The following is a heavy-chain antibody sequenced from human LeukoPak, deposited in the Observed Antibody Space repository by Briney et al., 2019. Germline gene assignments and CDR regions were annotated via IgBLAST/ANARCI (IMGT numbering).Heavy chain of an antibody. D-gene: IGHD3-16*01. CDR3: ARGWGRSWDENWFDA. CDR2: ISGSSSYI. J-gene: IGHJ5*02. CDR1: GFTFSAFS. V-gene: IGHV3-21*01. Sequence: GGSLRLSCAASGFTFSAFSMNWVRQAPGKGLEWVSSISGSSSYIYYADSVKGRFTISRDNSKNLVYLQMNSLRAEDTAVYYCARGWGRSWDENWFDAWGQGIRVTASS.